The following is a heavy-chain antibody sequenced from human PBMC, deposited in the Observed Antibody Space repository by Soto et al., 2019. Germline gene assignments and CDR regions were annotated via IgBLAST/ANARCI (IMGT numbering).Heavy chain of an antibody. CDR3: ARDLTYDSSGSLDY. J-gene: IGHJ4*02. CDR2: IWYDGSNK. CDR1: GFTFSSYG. Sequence: QVQLVESGGGVVQPGRSLRLSCAASGFTFSSYGMHWVRQAPGKGLEWVAVIWYDGSNKYYADSVKGRFTSSRDNSKNTLYLQMNSLRAEDTAVYYCARDLTYDSSGSLDYWGQGTLVTVSS. V-gene: IGHV3-33*01. D-gene: IGHD3-22*01.